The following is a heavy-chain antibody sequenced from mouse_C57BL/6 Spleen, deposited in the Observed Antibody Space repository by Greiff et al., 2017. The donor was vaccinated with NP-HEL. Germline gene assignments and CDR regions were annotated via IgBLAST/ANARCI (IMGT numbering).Heavy chain of an antibody. CDR3: ARGVFGY. CDR1: GYTFTSYW. J-gene: IGHJ2*01. CDR2: IDPSDSNT. V-gene: IGHV1-69*01. Sequence: VQLQQPGAELVMPGASVKLSCKASGYTFTSYWMHWVKQRPGQGLEWIGEIDPSDSNTNYNQKFKGKSTLTVDKSSSTAYMQLSSLTSEDSAVYYCARGVFGYWGQGTTLTVSS.